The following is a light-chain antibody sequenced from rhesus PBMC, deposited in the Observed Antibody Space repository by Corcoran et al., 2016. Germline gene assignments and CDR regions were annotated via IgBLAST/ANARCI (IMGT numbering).Light chain of an antibody. V-gene: IGKV3-24*01. CDR2: VLS. J-gene: IGKJ4*01. CDR1: ESVSS. CDR3: LQHSDWPLT. Sequence: ILMTQSPATLSLSPGERATLSCRASESVSSLAWYQQTPGQAPRLLIYVLSIRATGVPDRFSGSGSGTDFTLTISSLEPEDVAVYYCLQHSDWPLTFGGGTKVELK.